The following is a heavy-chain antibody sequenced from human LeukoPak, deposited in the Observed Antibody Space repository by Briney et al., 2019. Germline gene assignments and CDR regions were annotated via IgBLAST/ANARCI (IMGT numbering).Heavy chain of an antibody. CDR2: ISSYVSET. CDR3: SSPYHGIQTLGSVY. D-gene: IGHD1-14*01. Sequence: GGSLRLSCAASGFTFSNYGMHWVRQAPGKGLEWVASISSYVSETNYADSVKARFTVSRDNSKSTLYLQMNSLRAEDTAVYYCSSPYHGIQTLGSVYWGQGTLVTVSS. CDR1: GFTFSNYG. V-gene: IGHV3-30*03. J-gene: IGHJ4*02.